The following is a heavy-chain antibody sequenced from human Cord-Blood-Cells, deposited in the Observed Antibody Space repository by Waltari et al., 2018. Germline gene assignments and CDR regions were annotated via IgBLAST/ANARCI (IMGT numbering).Heavy chain of an antibody. CDR3: ATDRSVYSGSYYY. Sequence: QVQLVQSGAEVKKPGASVKVSCKVSGYTLTELSMHWVRQAPGKGLAWMGGLVPEEGETIYAQNFQGRVTRTEDTSTDTAYMELSSLRSEDTAVYYCATDRSVYSGSYYYWGQGTLVTVSS. CDR2: LVPEEGET. CDR1: GYTLTELS. D-gene: IGHD1-26*01. J-gene: IGHJ4*02. V-gene: IGHV1-24*01.